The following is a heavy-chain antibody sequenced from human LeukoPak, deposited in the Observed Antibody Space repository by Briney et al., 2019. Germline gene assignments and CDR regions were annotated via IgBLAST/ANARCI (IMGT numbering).Heavy chain of an antibody. CDR2: IYYSGST. D-gene: IGHD5-18*01. CDR1: GGSISSYN. CDR3: ARQGQLNFDY. V-gene: IGHV4-59*01. Sequence: SETLSLTCTVSGGSISSYNWTWIRQPPGKGLEWIGYIYYSGSTNYNPSLKSRVTISVDTSKNQFSLKLSSVTAADTAVYYCARQGQLNFDYWGQGTLVTVSS. J-gene: IGHJ4*02.